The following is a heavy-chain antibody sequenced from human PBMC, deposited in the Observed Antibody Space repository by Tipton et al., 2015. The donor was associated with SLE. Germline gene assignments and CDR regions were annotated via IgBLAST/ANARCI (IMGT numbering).Heavy chain of an antibody. CDR3: ARRPHYYYYGMDV. V-gene: IGHV4-39*01. CDR1: GDSMSSVSYY. Sequence: LRLSCSVSGDSMSSVSYYWAWIRQPPGKGLEWIGCAYYMGNTYYNPSLNSRATISLDTSKNQFYLKLSSVTAADTAVYYCARRPHYYYYGMDVWGQGTTVTVSS. CDR2: AYYMGNT. J-gene: IGHJ6*02.